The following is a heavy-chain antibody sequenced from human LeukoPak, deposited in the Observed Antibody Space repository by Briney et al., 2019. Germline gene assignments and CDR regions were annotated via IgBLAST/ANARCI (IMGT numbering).Heavy chain of an antibody. CDR3: VKDLASSGYNSECYFDY. D-gene: IGHD3-22*01. V-gene: IGHV3-64D*06. J-gene: IGHJ4*02. CDR1: GFTFSSYG. CDR2: ISSNGGST. Sequence: PGGSLRLSCSASGFTFSSYGMHWVRQAPGKGLEDVSAISSNGGSTYYADSVKGRFTISRDNSKNTLYLQMSSLRAEDTAVYYCVKDLASSGYNSECYFDYWGEGTVVSVSS.